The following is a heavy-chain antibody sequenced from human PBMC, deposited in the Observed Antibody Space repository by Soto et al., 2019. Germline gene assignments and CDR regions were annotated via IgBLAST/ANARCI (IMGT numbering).Heavy chain of an antibody. V-gene: IGHV5-51*03. Sequence: EVQLVQSGAEVKKPGESLKISCKGSGYSFTSYWIGWVRQMPGKGLEWMGIIYPGDSDTRYSPSFQGQVTISADKSISTAYLQWSSRKASDTAMYYCARPRSSSRNYHGMDVWGQGTTVTVSS. J-gene: IGHJ6*02. D-gene: IGHD6-13*01. CDR3: ARPRSSSRNYHGMDV. CDR1: GYSFTSYW. CDR2: IYPGDSDT.